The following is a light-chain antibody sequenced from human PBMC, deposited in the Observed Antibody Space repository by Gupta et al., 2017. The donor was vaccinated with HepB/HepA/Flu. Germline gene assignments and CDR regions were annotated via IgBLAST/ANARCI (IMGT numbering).Light chain of an antibody. CDR1: QSVSSN. CDR2: GAS. Sequence: EIVMTQSPATLSGSPGERATLSCRASQSVSSNLAWYQQKPGQAPRLLIYGASTRATGIPARFSGSGSGTEFTLTISSRQSEDFAVYYCQHENNCPITFGQGTKVEIK. J-gene: IGKJ1*01. CDR3: QHENNCPIT. V-gene: IGKV3-15*01.